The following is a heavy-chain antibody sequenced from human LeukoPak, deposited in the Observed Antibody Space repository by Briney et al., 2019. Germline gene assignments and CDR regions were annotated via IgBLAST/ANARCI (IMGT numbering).Heavy chain of an antibody. D-gene: IGHD5-12*01. V-gene: IGHV3-21*01. CDR3: ARALYSCFDFSSYFFDF. Sequence: GGSLRLSCVASGYTFSSYSMNWVRQAPGKGLEWVSSISISSDYYADSVKGRFTISRDNVKSSLYLQMDSLRAEDTAVCFCARALYSCFDFSSYFFDFWGQGTLVTVSS. CDR2: ISISSD. J-gene: IGHJ4*02. CDR1: GYTFSSYS.